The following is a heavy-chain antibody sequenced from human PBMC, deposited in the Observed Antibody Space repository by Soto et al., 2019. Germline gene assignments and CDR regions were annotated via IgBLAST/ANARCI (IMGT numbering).Heavy chain of an antibody. D-gene: IGHD3-16*01. CDR1: GLSVTYAW. CDR2: IKSETAGGTT. CDR3: GWGGSQYFDR. V-gene: IGHV3-15*07. Sequence: PGGSLRLSCAASGLSVTYAWMNWVRQTPEKGLEWVGRIKSETAGGTTDFAAPVKGRFTISRDDSKNTVYLQMNSLKTEDTAVYYCGWGGSQYFDRWSQGTLVTVSS. J-gene: IGHJ4*02.